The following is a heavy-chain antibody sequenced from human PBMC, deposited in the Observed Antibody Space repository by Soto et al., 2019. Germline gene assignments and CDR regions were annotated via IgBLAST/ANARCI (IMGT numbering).Heavy chain of an antibody. CDR3: PRVVGATGDYYYYGMDV. J-gene: IGHJ6*02. CDR1: AGTFISYA. V-gene: IGHV1-69*01. D-gene: IGHD1-26*01. Sequence: SGQVSCKASAGTFISYAITWVRQPPGQGLEWMGGIIPIFGTANYAQKFQGRVTITADESTSTAYMELSSLRSEDTAVYYCPRVVGATGDYYYYGMDVWGQGTTVTVSS. CDR2: IIPIFGTA.